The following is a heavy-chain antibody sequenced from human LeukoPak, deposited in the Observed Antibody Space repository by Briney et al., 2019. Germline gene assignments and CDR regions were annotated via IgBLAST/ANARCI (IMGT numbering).Heavy chain of an antibody. CDR3: ARTPKRITIFGVPPHRDGMDV. Sequence: GGSLRLSCAASGFTFSSYSMNWVRQAPGKGLEWVSYISSSSSTIYYADSVKGRFTISRDNAKNSLYLQMNSLRAEDTAVYYCARTPKRITIFGVPPHRDGMDVWGQGTTATVSS. CDR2: ISSSSSTI. J-gene: IGHJ6*02. CDR1: GFTFSSYS. V-gene: IGHV3-48*01. D-gene: IGHD3-3*01.